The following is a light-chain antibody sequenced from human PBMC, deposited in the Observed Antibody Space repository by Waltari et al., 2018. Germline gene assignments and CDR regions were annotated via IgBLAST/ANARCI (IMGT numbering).Light chain of an antibody. CDR2: GAT. CDR1: SHVGHYPL. CDR3: CTFTSSGTWV. V-gene: IGLV2-23*01. Sequence: QSALTQPASVSGSPGQSITISCTSHVGHYPLVSWYQQRPGTAPKLKIYGATKRPSGVSDRFSGSKSVNTASLTISGLQAEDEADYYCCTFTSSGTWVFGGGTKLTVL. J-gene: IGLJ2*01.